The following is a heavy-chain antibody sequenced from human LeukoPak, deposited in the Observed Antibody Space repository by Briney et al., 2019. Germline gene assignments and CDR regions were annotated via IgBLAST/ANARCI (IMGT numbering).Heavy chain of an antibody. J-gene: IGHJ6*04. D-gene: IGHD2-2*01. V-gene: IGHV1-69*06. Sequence: SVKVSCKDSGGTFSSYAISWVRQSPGQRLEWMGRIIPIFGTANYAQKFQGRVTITADKSTSTAYMELSSLRSEDTAVYYCARGYCSSTSCYAGGYYYGMDVWGKGTTVTVSS. CDR2: IIPIFGTA. CDR1: GGTFSSYA. CDR3: ARGYCSSTSCYAGGYYYGMDV.